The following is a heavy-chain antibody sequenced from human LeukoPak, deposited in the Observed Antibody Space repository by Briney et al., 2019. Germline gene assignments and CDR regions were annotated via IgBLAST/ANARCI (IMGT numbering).Heavy chain of an antibody. V-gene: IGHV4-59*08. CDR2: IYYTGTT. CDR1: GGSISIYY. CDR3: ARQTGSGLFILP. Sequence: SETLSLTCSVSGGSISIYYWTWIRQIPGKGLEWIGYIYYTGTTNYNPLFESRATISVDTSKNQFSLRLTSVTAADTAVYYCARQTGSGLFILPGGQGTLVTVSS. D-gene: IGHD3/OR15-3a*01. J-gene: IGHJ4*02.